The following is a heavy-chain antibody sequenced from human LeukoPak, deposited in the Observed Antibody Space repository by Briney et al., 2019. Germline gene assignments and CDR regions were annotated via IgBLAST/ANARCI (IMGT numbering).Heavy chain of an antibody. CDR3: ARDPSGGSCFDI. J-gene: IGHJ3*02. CDR1: GGSISSYY. V-gene: IGHV4-59*01. CDR2: IYYSGST. Sequence: SETLSLTCTVSGGSISSYYWSWIRQPPGKGLEWIGYIYYSGSTNYNPSLKSRVTISVDTSKNQFSLKLSSVTAADTAVYYCARDPSGGSCFDIWGQGTMVTVSS. D-gene: IGHD2-15*01.